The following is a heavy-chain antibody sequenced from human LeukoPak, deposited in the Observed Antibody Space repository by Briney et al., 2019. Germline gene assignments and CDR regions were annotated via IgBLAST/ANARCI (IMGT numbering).Heavy chain of an antibody. J-gene: IGHJ5*02. CDR3: ARGLNYYDSSGEFDP. Sequence: VASVKVSCKASGYTFTSYDINWVRQAPGQRLEWMGWINAGNGNTRYSPEFQGRVTITRDTSASTAYMELSSLRSEDMAVYYCARGLNYYDSSGEFDPWGQGTLVTVSS. CDR2: INAGNGNT. CDR1: GYTFTSYD. V-gene: IGHV1-3*03. D-gene: IGHD3-22*01.